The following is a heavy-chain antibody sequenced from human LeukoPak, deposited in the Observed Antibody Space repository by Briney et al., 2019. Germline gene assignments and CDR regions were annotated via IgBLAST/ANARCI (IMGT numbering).Heavy chain of an antibody. CDR1: GFTLSSYW. V-gene: IGHV3-74*01. CDR2: INTDGSTT. D-gene: IGHD6-13*01. Sequence: GGSLRLSCAASGFTLSSYWIHCVRQAPGQGLVWVSRINTDGSTTTYADSVKGRFTISRDNAKNTVYLQMNSLRAEDTAVYYCARPPGSWYFDYWGQGTLVTVSS. CDR3: ARPPGSWYFDY. J-gene: IGHJ4*02.